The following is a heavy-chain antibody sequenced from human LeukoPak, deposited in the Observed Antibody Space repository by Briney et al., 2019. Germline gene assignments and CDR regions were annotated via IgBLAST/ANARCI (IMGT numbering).Heavy chain of an antibody. V-gene: IGHV3-43*02. CDR3: ATESGKFDY. CDR1: GLNFGEYA. J-gene: IGHJ4*02. Sequence: PGGSLRLSCVVSGLNFGEYAMHWVRQPPGKGLEWVSLISADGGSAFSADFVKGRFSISRDNSKNFLFLQMNSLRIEDTAMYYCATESGKFDYWGQGTLVAVSS. CDR2: ISADGGSA.